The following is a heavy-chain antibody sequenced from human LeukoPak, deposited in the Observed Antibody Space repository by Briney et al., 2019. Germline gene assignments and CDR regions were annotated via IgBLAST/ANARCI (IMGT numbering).Heavy chain of an antibody. CDR1: GYTFTSNY. CDR3: ARARIVGAIPVDF. D-gene: IGHD1-26*01. Sequence: GSVRVSCTASGYTFTSNYMHWVRQAPGQGLEWMGIINPSGGSTIYEQKLQGRVTMTRDTSKSTVYMELSSLRSEDTAVYYCARARIVGAIPVDFWGQGTLVTVSS. V-gene: IGHV1-46*04. CDR2: INPSGGST. J-gene: IGHJ4*02.